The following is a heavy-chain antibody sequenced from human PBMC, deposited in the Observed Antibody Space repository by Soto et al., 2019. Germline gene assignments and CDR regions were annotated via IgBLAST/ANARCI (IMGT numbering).Heavy chain of an antibody. D-gene: IGHD5-18*01. V-gene: IGHV1-69*01. CDR1: GGTFSSYA. Sequence: VMGSCKASGGTFSSYAISWVRQAPGQGLEWTGGIIPIFGTANYAQKFQGRVTITADESTXXXYXXLXXLXNEXMAVYYCARGSYRSAFWGQGTLVTGSA. J-gene: IGHJ1*01. CDR2: IIPIFGTA. CDR3: ARGSYRSAF.